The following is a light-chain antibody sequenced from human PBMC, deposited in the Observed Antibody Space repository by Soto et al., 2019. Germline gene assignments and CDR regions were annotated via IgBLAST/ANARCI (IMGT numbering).Light chain of an antibody. CDR2: GAS. V-gene: IGKV3-20*01. CDR3: QQYGSSPGT. CDR1: QSVSSSY. Sequence: EIVLTQSPGTLSLSPEERATLSCRASQSVSSSYLARYQQKPGQAPRLLIYGASSRATGIPDRFSGSGSGTDFTLTISRLEPEDFAVYYCQQYGSSPGTFGQGTKVEIK. J-gene: IGKJ1*01.